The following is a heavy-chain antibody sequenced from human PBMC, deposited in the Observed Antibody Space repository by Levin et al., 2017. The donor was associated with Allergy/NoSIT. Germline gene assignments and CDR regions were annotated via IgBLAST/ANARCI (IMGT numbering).Heavy chain of an antibody. J-gene: IGHJ3*02. CDR3: TKWNDNVRAFDI. D-gene: IGHD1-1*01. CDR1: GDSIRSFY. Sequence: SQTLSLTCTVSGDSIRSFYWNWIRQPPGKGPEWIGYTHYSGNSKYNPSLKSRVSMSVDTSNNQLSLKLSSVTAADTAVYYCTKWNDNVRAFDIWGQGTMVTVSS. V-gene: IGHV4-59*08. CDR2: THYSGNS.